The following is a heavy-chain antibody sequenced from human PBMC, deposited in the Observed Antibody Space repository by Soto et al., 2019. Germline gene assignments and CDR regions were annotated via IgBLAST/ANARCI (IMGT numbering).Heavy chain of an antibody. D-gene: IGHD1-20*01. J-gene: IGHJ4*02. CDR3: ATSQRGYNWNYFDH. Sequence: PXETLSLTFDVYGGSISGSYYYLGWLRQSPGKGPEWIGSVFYTGFTSYNPSLESRVSVSVDTSKNQFSLKVSGVSAADTDVYYCATSQRGYNWNYFDHWGQGALVTVSS. V-gene: IGHV4-39*01. CDR1: GGSISGSYYY. CDR2: VFYTGFT.